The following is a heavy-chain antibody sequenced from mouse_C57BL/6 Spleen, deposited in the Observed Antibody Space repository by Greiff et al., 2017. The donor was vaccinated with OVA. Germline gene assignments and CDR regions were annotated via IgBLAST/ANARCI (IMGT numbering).Heavy chain of an antibody. CDR3: ARYDSSGSWFAY. Sequence: VKLMESGAELVRPGTSVKVSCKASGYAFTNYLIEWVKQRPGQGLEWIGVINPGSGGTNYNEKFKGKATLTADKSSSTAYMQLSSLTSEDSAVYFCARYDSSGSWFAYWGQGTLVTVSA. J-gene: IGHJ3*01. V-gene: IGHV1-54*01. CDR1: GYAFTNYL. D-gene: IGHD3-2*02. CDR2: INPGSGGT.